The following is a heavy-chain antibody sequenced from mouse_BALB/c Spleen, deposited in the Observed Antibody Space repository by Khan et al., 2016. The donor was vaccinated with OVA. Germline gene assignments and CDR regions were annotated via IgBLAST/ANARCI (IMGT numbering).Heavy chain of an antibody. CDR1: GYTFTNYV. D-gene: IGHD4-1*01. V-gene: IGHV1S136*01. CDR2: INPDNAGT. Sequence: VQLQQSGPELVEPGASVKMSCKASGYTFTNYVIHWVKQKPGQGLEWIGYINPDNAGTRYNETFKGKATLTSDISSTSAYMELLSLTSEDSAAYYCAREASSWDFSFPYWGQGTLVTVSA. J-gene: IGHJ3*01. CDR3: AREASSWDFSFPY.